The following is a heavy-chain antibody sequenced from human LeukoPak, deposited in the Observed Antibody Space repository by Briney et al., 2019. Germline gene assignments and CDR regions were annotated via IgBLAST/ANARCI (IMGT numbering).Heavy chain of an antibody. CDR2: IYPGDSDT. CDR1: GYSFTSYW. J-gene: IGHJ4*02. D-gene: IGHD5-12*01. CDR3: AAAGYSGYDPPHFDY. V-gene: IGHV5-51*01. Sequence: HGESLKISCKGSGYSFTSYWIGWVRQMPGKGLEWMGIIYPGDSDTRYSPSFQGQVTISADKSISTAYLQWSSLKASDTAMYYCAAAGYSGYDPPHFDYWGQGTLVTVSS.